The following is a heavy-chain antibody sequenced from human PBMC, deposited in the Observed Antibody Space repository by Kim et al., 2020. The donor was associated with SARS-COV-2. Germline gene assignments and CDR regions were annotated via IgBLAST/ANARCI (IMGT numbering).Heavy chain of an antibody. V-gene: IGHV5-10-1*01. CDR2: IDPSDSYT. Sequence: GESLKISCKGSGYSFTSYWISWVRQMPGKGLEWMGRIDPSDSYTNYSPSFQGHVTISADKSISTAYLQWSSLKASDTTMYYCARISGPEPGYYDSSGYPIDYWGQGTLVTVSS. CDR1: GYSFTSYW. CDR3: ARISGPEPGYYDSSGYPIDY. D-gene: IGHD3-22*01. J-gene: IGHJ4*02.